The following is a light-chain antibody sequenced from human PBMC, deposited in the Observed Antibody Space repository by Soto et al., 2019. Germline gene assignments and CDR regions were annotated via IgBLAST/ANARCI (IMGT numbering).Light chain of an antibody. V-gene: IGKV3-20*01. J-gene: IGKJ1*01. CDR1: QSVSNNY. CDR3: QQYGSSGT. CDR2: GAS. Sequence: EIVLTQSPGTLPLSPGERATLSCRASQSVSNNYLAWYQQKPGQDPRLLIYGASNRATGIPDRFSGSGSETDFTLTISRLEPEDFAVYYCQQYGSSGTFGQGTKVDI.